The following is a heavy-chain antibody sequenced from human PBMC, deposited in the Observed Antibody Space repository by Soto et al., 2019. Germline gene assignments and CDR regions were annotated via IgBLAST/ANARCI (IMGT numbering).Heavy chain of an antibody. Sequence: GGSLRLSCAASGFTVSSEYMSWVRQATGKGLEWVSAIGTAGDTYYPGSVKGRFTISRENAKNSLYLQMNSLRAGDTAVYYCARAVYYYYMDVWGKGTTVTVSS. J-gene: IGHJ6*03. CDR3: ARAVYYYYMDV. V-gene: IGHV3-13*01. CDR1: GFTVSSEY. CDR2: IGTAGDT.